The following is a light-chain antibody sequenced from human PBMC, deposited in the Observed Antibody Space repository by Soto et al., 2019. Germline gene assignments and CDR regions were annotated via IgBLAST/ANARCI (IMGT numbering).Light chain of an antibody. CDR3: QQRSNWPPGT. J-gene: IGKJ5*01. Sequence: EIVLTQSPGTLSLSPGERATLSCRASQSVSSSYLGWYQQKPGQSPRLLIYGASSRATGIPDRFSGSGSGTDFTLTISSLEPEDFAVYYCQQRSNWPPGTFGQGTRLEIK. CDR2: GAS. V-gene: IGKV3D-20*02. CDR1: QSVSSSY.